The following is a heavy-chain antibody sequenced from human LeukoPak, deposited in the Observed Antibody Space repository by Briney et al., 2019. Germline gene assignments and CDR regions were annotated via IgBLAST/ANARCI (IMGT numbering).Heavy chain of an antibody. V-gene: IGHV3-15*01. Sequence: GGSLRLSCAASGFIFSDAWMSWVRQAPGKWLEWVGRIKSKKDGGTADYAAPVKGRFTVSRDDSKNTLSLQMNSLKIEDTALYYCTATHYNISTGYYHPPDHWGQGTLVTVSS. CDR1: GFIFSDAW. D-gene: IGHD3-9*01. J-gene: IGHJ5*02. CDR2: IKSKKDGGTA. CDR3: TATHYNISTGYYHPPDH.